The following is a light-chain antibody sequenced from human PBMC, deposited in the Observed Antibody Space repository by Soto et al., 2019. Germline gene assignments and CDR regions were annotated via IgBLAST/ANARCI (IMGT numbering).Light chain of an antibody. CDR1: QSVSSN. CDR3: QQYNDWPPWT. Sequence: EIVMTQSPATLSVSPGERATLSCRASQSVSSNLAWYQQKPGQPPRLLIYGASTRATGIPARFSGSGSGTEFTLTIGSLQSEDFAVYYCQQYNDWPPWTFGQGTKVELK. V-gene: IGKV3-15*01. J-gene: IGKJ1*01. CDR2: GAS.